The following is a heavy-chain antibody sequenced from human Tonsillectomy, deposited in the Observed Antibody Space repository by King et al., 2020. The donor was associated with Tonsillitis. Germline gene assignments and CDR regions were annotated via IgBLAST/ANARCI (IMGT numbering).Heavy chain of an antibody. J-gene: IGHJ6*02. Sequence: VQLVEFGGGVVQPGRSLRLSCAASEFTFSSYAMHWVRQSPGKGLEWVAVISYDGSNKYYADSVKGRFTISRDNSKNTLYLQMSSLKPEDTAVYYCARDKGTGGYDYYYYYGMDVWGQGTTVTVSS. D-gene: IGHD3-10*01. CDR1: EFTFSSYA. V-gene: IGHV3-30-3*01. CDR3: ARDKGTGGYDYYYYYGMDV. CDR2: ISYDGSNK.